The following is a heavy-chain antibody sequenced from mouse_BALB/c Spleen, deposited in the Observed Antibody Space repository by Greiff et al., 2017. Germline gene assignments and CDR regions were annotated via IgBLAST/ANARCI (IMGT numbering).Heavy chain of an antibody. V-gene: IGHV1-12*01. D-gene: IGHD1-1*01. CDR1: GYTFTSYN. J-gene: IGHJ2*01. CDR2: IYPGNGDT. Sequence: QVQLQQPGAELVKPGASVKMSCKASGYTFTSYNMHWVKQTPGQGLEWIGAIYPGNGDTSYNQKFKGKATLTADKSSSTVYMELSRLTSEDSAVYFCARHEAFTTVVPFDYWGQGTTLTVSS. CDR3: ARHEAFTTVVPFDY.